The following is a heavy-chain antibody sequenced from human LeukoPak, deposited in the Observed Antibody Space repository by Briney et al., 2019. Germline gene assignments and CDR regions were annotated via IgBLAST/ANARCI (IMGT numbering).Heavy chain of an antibody. J-gene: IGHJ4*02. CDR3: ARGGADIRGTRPSSFDS. Sequence: GGSLRLSCLASGFMFTDYYMSWIRQAPGEGLEWLSYIDSSGNTIYYAESVKGRFTISRDNGKGSLDLQMNSLRAEDTALYYCARGGADIRGTRPSSFDSWGQGTLVIVSS. CDR1: GFMFTDYY. CDR2: IDSSGNTI. D-gene: IGHD1-14*01. V-gene: IGHV3-11*01.